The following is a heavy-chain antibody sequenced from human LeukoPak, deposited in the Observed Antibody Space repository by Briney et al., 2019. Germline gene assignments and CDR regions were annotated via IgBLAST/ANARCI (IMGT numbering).Heavy chain of an antibody. V-gene: IGHV3-11*01. CDR3: ARDRPMSCVFPAKFDY. Sequence: PGGSLRLSCAASGFTFSDYYMSWIRQAPGKGLEWVSYISSSGSTIYYADSVKGRFTISRDNAKNSLYLQMNSLRAEDTAVYYCARDRPMSCVFPAKFDYWGQGTLVTVSS. CDR1: GFTFSDYY. J-gene: IGHJ4*02. D-gene: IGHD2-15*01. CDR2: ISSSGSTI.